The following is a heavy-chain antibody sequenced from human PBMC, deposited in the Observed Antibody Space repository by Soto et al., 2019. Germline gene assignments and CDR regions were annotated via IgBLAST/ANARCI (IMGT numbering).Heavy chain of an antibody. CDR3: ARSSIVPRLLMYPFDY. CDR2: IYYDGNT. J-gene: IGHJ4*02. D-gene: IGHD2-8*01. CDR1: GFTFSNAW. Sequence: PGGSLRLSCAASGFTFSNAWMSWVRQAPGKGLESIGNIYYDGNTYYNPSLKSRVTISLDTSKNQFSLRLNSVTAADTAVYYCARSSIVPRLLMYPFDYWGQGTLVTVSS. V-gene: IGHV4-38-2*01.